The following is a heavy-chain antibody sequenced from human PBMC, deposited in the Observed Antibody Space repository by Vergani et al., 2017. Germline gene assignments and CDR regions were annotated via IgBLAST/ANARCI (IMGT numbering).Heavy chain of an antibody. V-gene: IGHV1-69-2*01. CDR3: ATPQTVTTGGMEV. J-gene: IGHJ6*02. Sequence: EVQLVQSGAEVKKPGATMKFSCKVSGYTFTDHYMHWVKQAPGKGLEWMGLVDPEDGETIYAEKFKGRVTIAADTSTDTAHVELSSLRSEDTAVYYCATPQTVTTGGMEVWGQGTTVIVSS. D-gene: IGHD4-17*01. CDR1: GYTFTDHY. CDR2: VDPEDGET.